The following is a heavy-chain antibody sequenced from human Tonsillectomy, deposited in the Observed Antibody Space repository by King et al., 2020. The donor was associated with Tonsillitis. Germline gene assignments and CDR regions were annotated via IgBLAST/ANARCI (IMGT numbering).Heavy chain of an antibody. J-gene: IGHJ4*02. D-gene: IGHD1-1*01. V-gene: IGHV3-7*01. CDR2: IKPDGNEK. Sequence: VQLVESGGDLVQPGGSLRLSCTTSGFAFSSYNMHWVGQAPGKGLEWVATIKPDGNEKNYVGSVRGRFTISRDNAKNSVYLQMNSLRDEDTAVYYCVGNWNWCQGTLVTVSS. CDR3: VGNWN. CDR1: GFAFSSYN.